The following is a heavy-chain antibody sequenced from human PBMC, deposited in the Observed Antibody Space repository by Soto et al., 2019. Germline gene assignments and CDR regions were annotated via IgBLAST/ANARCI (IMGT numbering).Heavy chain of an antibody. D-gene: IGHD1-26*01. CDR3: AKDGSHNFDC. Sequence: QVQLVESGGGVVQPGRSLRLSCAASGFTFSHYAMHWVRQAPGKGLEWVALMSYDGSNEYYADSVKGRFTISRDNSKNTLYLQMNRLRAEDTALYYCAKDGSHNFDCWGQGTLVTVSS. CDR1: GFTFSHYA. J-gene: IGHJ4*02. V-gene: IGHV3-30*18. CDR2: MSYDGSNE.